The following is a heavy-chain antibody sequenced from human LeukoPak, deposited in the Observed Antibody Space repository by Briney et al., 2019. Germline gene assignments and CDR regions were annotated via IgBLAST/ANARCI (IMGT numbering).Heavy chain of an antibody. J-gene: IGHJ4*02. Sequence: SETLSLTCTVSGGSINNSDYYWDWVRQPPGKGLEWIGYIYYSGSTYYNPSLKSRVTISVDTSKNQFSLKLSSVTAADTAVYYCARDRVMITFGGVIVSNFDYWGQGTLVTVSS. CDR2: IYYSGST. D-gene: IGHD3-16*02. CDR3: ARDRVMITFGGVIVSNFDY. V-gene: IGHV4-30-4*08. CDR1: GGSINNSDYY.